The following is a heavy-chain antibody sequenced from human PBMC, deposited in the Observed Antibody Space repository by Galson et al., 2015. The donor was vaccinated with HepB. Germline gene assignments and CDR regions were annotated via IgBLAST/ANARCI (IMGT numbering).Heavy chain of an antibody. D-gene: IGHD3-10*01. Sequence: SLRLSCAASGFTFSNYWMSWVRQAPGKGLEWVASIKQDGSEKYYVDSVKGRFTISRDNAKNSLYLQMNSLRAEDTAVYYCGRVRRGYYGSGSYSYWYFDLWGRGTLVTVSS. CDR3: GRVRRGYYGSGSYSYWYFDL. CDR2: IKQDGSEK. V-gene: IGHV3-7*01. J-gene: IGHJ2*01. CDR1: GFTFSNYW.